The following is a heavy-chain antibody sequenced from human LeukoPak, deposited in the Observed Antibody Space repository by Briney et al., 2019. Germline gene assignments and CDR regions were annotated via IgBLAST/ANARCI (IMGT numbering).Heavy chain of an antibody. CDR3: AKALYGGHDY. D-gene: IGHD4-23*01. CDR1: GFTFSTYA. CDR2: LSGNGNTI. V-gene: IGHV3-23*01. J-gene: IGHJ4*02. Sequence: GGSLRLSCAASGFTFSTYAMSCVRQAPGKGLECVSALSGNGNTIYYADSVKGRFTISRDNSKNTLSLQMNSLRAEDTAVYYCAKALYGGHDYWGQGTLVTVSS.